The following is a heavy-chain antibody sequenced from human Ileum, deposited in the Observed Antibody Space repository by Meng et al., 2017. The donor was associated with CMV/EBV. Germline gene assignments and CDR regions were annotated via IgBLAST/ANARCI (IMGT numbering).Heavy chain of an antibody. Sequence: QVQQLVWGAGRLKTSETLSLTCCVYGGYLSGNYWSWIRQTPDKGLEWIAEINYTENTWINPALKRRITMSIDTSANQLSLKLTSVTAADAAVYYCARGWVHSASSLHFDYWSQGTLVTVSS. J-gene: IGHJ4*02. D-gene: IGHD6-6*01. CDR2: INYTENT. CDR3: ARGWVHSASSLHFDY. CDR1: GGYLSGNY. V-gene: IGHV4-34*01.